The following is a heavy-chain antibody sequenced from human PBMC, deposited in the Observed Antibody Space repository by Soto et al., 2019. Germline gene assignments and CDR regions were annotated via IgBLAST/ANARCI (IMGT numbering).Heavy chain of an antibody. V-gene: IGHV3-23*01. CDR1: GFTFSSYA. CDR3: AKDRERIATRSIDY. Sequence: EVQLLESGGGLVQPGGSLRLSCAASGFTFSSYAMSWVRQAPGKGLEWVSGISGSGVSTYYADSVKGQFTISRDNSKSTLDLQMNSLRAEDTAVYYCAKDRERIATRSIDYWGQGTLVTVSS. J-gene: IGHJ4*02. D-gene: IGHD6-6*01. CDR2: ISGSGVST.